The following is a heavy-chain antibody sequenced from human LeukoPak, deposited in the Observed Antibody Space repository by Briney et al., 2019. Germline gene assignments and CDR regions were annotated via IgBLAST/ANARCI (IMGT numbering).Heavy chain of an antibody. V-gene: IGHV1-69*13. Sequence: SVTVSCTASGGTFSSYAISWVRQAPGQGLEWMGGIIPIFGTANYAQKFQGRVTITADESTSTAYMELSSLRSEDTAVYYCAREGGDSSGYYFDYWGQGTLVTVSS. D-gene: IGHD3-22*01. CDR3: AREGGDSSGYYFDY. J-gene: IGHJ4*02. CDR1: GGTFSSYA. CDR2: IIPIFGTA.